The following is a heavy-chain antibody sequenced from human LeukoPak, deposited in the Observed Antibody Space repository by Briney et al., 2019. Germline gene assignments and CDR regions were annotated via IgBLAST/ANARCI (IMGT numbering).Heavy chain of an antibody. D-gene: IGHD6-19*01. CDR1: GYTFTSYD. J-gene: IGHJ5*02. CDR3: ARASSGWYFRWFDP. Sequence: ASVKVSCKASGYTFTSYDINWVRQATGQGLEWMGWINAGNGNTKYSQKFQGRVTITRDTSASTAYMELSSLRSEDTAVYYCARASSGWYFRWFDPWGQGTLVTVSS. V-gene: IGHV1-3*01. CDR2: INAGNGNT.